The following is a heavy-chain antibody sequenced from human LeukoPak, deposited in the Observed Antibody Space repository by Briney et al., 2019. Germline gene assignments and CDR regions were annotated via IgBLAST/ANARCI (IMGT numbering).Heavy chain of an antibody. CDR2: ISIRSGTI. Sequence: GGSLRLSCAASGFTFNSFTITWVRQAPGKGLEWVSYISIRSGTITYADSVKGRFTISRDNAKNSLYLQMNSLRAEDTAVYYCARDKDWAFDYWGQGTQVTVSS. CDR3: ARDKDWAFDY. CDR1: GFTFNSFT. D-gene: IGHD3-9*01. V-gene: IGHV3-48*01. J-gene: IGHJ4*02.